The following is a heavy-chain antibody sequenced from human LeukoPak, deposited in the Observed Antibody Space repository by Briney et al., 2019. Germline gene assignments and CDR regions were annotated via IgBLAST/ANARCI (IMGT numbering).Heavy chain of an antibody. CDR1: GFTFSSYG. Sequence: PGRSLRLSCAASGFTFSSYGLHWVRQAPGKGLEWVAFIWYDGSYKYYADSVKGRFTISRDNSKNTLYLQMNSLRAEDTAVYYCARGGSYSGSYYFDYWGQGTLVTVSS. D-gene: IGHD1-26*01. V-gene: IGHV3-33*01. CDR2: IWYDGSYK. CDR3: ARGGSYSGSYYFDY. J-gene: IGHJ4*02.